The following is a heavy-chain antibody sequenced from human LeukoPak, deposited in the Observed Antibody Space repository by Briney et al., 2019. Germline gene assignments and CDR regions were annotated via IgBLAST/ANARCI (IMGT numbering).Heavy chain of an antibody. V-gene: IGHV3-74*01. CDR3: VRGRPRNCFDP. Sequence: PGGSLRLSCAASGFTFSSYWMHWVRQVPGKGLVWVSRINNDGSGATYADSVKGRFTISRDNAKNTVSLQMNSLTTEDTAIYYCVRGRPRNCFDPWGQGTLVTVSS. CDR2: INNDGSGA. D-gene: IGHD6-6*01. CDR1: GFTFSSYW. J-gene: IGHJ5*02.